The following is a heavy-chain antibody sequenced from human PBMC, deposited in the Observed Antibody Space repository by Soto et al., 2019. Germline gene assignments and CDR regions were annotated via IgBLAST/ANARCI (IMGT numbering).Heavy chain of an antibody. CDR2: ISGSGSVI. CDR1: GFTFSGYE. CDR3: AREWQRAFDY. V-gene: IGHV3-48*03. D-gene: IGHD6-25*01. Sequence: EVQLVESGGGLIQPGGSLRLSCAASGFTFSGYEMNRVRQAPGKGLEWISYISGSGSVIFYADSVKGRLTISRDNAKNSLDLQMNSLRAEDTAVYYCAREWQRAFDYWGQGTLVTVSS. J-gene: IGHJ4*02.